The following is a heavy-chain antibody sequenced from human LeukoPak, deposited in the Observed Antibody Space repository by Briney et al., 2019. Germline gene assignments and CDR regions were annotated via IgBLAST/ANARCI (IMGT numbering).Heavy chain of an antibody. CDR1: GGSISSYY. V-gene: IGHV4-4*07. Sequence: PSETLSLTCTVSGGSISSYYWSWIRQPAGKGLEWIGRIYTSGSTNYNPSLKSRVTMSVDTSKNQFSLKLSSVTAADTAVYYCARDQRGYCSSTSCYDHAFDIWGQGTMVTVSS. D-gene: IGHD2-2*01. CDR3: ARDQRGYCSSTSCYDHAFDI. CDR2: IYTSGST. J-gene: IGHJ3*02.